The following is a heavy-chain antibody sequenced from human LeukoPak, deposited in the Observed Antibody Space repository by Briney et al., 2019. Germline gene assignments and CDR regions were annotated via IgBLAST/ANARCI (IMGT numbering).Heavy chain of an antibody. D-gene: IGHD2-15*01. CDR1: GFTFSTYT. CDR2: ISSSSSSL. J-gene: IGHJ5*02. V-gene: IGHV3-21*01. CDR3: ARAFGRRSGGSCYSNSWFDP. Sequence: GGSLRLSCAASGFTFSTYTMSWVRQAPGKGLEWVSSISSSSSSLYYADSLKGRFTISRDNAKNSLYLQVNSLRVEDTAVYYCARAFGRRSGGSCYSNSWFDPWGQGTLVTVSS.